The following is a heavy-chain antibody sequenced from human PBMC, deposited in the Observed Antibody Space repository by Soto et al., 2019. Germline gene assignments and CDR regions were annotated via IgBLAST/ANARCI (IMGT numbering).Heavy chain of an antibody. D-gene: IGHD3-3*02. CDR1: GGAISSFY. CDR2: VFSSGST. Sequence: QVQLQESGPGLVKPSETLSLTCSVPGGAISSFYWSWVRQPAGKGLEWIGRVFSSGSTNYNASLKSRVSMSTDTSKNEVSLTLRSVTAADTAVYYCARVAFSYFGMDVWGPGTTVTVSS. V-gene: IGHV4-4*07. CDR3: ARVAFSYFGMDV. J-gene: IGHJ6*02.